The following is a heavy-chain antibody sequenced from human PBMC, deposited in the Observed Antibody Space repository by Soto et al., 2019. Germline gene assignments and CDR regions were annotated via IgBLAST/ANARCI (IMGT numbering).Heavy chain of an antibody. D-gene: IGHD6-25*01. CDR2: IYHSGST. CDR3: ASELSGYAFGPGEVH. CDR1: GDSISSSDYF. V-gene: IGHV4-30-4*01. J-gene: IGHJ4*02. Sequence: QVQLQESGPGLVKPSQTLSLTCAVSGDSISSSDYFWTWIRQSPGKGLEWIGYIYHSGSTNYNPSLQSRVSILVDTSKNQFSLRLSSVTAEDTAVYYCASELSGYAFGPGEVHWGRGTLVTVSS.